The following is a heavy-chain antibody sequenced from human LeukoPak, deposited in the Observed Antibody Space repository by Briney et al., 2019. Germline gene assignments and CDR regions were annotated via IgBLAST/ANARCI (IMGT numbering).Heavy chain of an antibody. J-gene: IGHJ4*02. CDR2: ISSSGSTI. D-gene: IGHD4-11*01. CDR1: GFTFSDYY. CDR3: ARSGREGNYRGTY. Sequence: GGFLRLSCAASGFTFSDYYMSWIRQAPGKGLEWGSYISSSGSTIYYADSVKGRFTISRDNAKNSLYLQMNSLRAEDTAGYYCARSGREGNYRGTYWGQGTLVTVSS. V-gene: IGHV3-11*04.